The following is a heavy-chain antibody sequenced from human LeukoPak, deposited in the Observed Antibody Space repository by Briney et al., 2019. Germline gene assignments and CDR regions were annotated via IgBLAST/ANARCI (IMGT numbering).Heavy chain of an antibody. Sequence: PSETLSLTSTVSGGSISSYYWSWIRQPPGQGLKWIGYIYYSGSTNYNPSPKSRVTISVDTSKNQFSLKLSSVTAADTAVYYCARQYYYYYMDVWGKGTTVTVSS. J-gene: IGHJ6*03. CDR2: IYYSGST. V-gene: IGHV4-59*08. CDR3: ARQYYYYYMDV. CDR1: GGSISSYY.